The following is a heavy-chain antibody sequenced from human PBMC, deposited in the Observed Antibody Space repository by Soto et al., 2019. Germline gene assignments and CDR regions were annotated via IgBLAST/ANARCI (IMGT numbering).Heavy chain of an antibody. Sequence: DTLSLTCTVSGSSINSSGYYWGWIRQPPGKGLEWIGSMFYGVSTYYNPSLKSRVTVSVDTSKNQFSLNLRSVTAADTAVYYCARLPSRHLVDYWGQGTLVTVSS. V-gene: IGHV4-39*01. D-gene: IGHD3-3*02. CDR1: GSSINSSGYY. CDR2: MFYGVST. CDR3: ARLPSRHLVDY. J-gene: IGHJ4*02.